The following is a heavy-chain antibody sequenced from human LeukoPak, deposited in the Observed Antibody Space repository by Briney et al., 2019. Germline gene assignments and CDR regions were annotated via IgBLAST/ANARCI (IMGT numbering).Heavy chain of an antibody. CDR2: INHSGST. D-gene: IGHD3-22*01. J-gene: IGHJ6*02. V-gene: IGHV4-34*01. CDR1: GGSISSYY. Sequence: SETLSLTCTVSGGSISSYYWSWIRQPPGKGLEWIGEINHSGSTNYNPSLKSRVTISVDTSKNQFSLKLSSVTAADTAVYYCASGGHYYDSSGTPAGGYYGMDVWGQGTTVTVSS. CDR3: ASGGHYYDSSGTPAGGYYGMDV.